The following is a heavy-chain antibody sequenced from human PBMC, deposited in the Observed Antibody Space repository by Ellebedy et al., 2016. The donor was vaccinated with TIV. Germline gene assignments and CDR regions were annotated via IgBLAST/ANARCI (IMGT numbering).Heavy chain of an antibody. CDR3: AREGSGTYYNDAFDI. D-gene: IGHD3-10*01. V-gene: IGHV3-7*01. Sequence: GGSLKISCAASGFTFSSYWMSWVRQAPGKGLQWVANIKQDGSEKYYVDSVKGRFTISRDNAKNSLYLQMNSLRAEDTAVYYCAREGSGTYYNDAFDIWGQGTMVTVSS. CDR1: GFTFSSYW. CDR2: IKQDGSEK. J-gene: IGHJ3*02.